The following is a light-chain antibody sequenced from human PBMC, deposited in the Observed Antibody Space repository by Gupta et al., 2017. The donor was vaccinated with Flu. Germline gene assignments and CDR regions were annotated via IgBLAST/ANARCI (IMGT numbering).Light chain of an antibody. CDR1: QSVLYSSNNKNY. Sequence: DIVMTQSPDPLAVSLGERATINCKSSQSVLYSSNNKNYLAWYQQKPGQSPRLLIYWASTRESGVPDRFRGSGSGTDFTLTISSLQAEDVAVYFCQQYYTTPLFTFGPGTKVEIK. V-gene: IGKV4-1*01. CDR3: QQYYTTPLFT. CDR2: WAS. J-gene: IGKJ3*01.